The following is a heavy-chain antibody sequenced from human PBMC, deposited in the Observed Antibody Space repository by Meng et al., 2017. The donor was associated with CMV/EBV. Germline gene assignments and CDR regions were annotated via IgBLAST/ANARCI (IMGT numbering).Heavy chain of an antibody. D-gene: IGHD3-3*01. CDR1: GFTFSSYA. CDR3: AKGIFGVVGAGYYYYYGMDV. J-gene: IGHJ6*02. Sequence: GGSLRLSCAASGFTFSSYAMSWVRQAPGKGLEWVSAISGSGGSTYYADSVKGRFTISRDNSKNTLYLQMNSLRAEDTAVYYCAKGIFGVVGAGYYYYYGMDVWGQGTTVTV. V-gene: IGHV3-23*01. CDR2: ISGSGGST.